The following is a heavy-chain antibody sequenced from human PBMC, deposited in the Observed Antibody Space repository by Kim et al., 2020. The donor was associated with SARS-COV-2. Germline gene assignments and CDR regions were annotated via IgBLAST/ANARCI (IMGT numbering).Heavy chain of an antibody. Sequence: GGSLRLSCAASGFTFSSYGMTWVRQAPGKGLEWVSYIDSSSTTIYYADSVKGRFTISRDNAKNSLYLQMNSLRAEDTAVYYCAKDGCSGGSCYQDCWGQGTLVTVSS. J-gene: IGHJ4*02. CDR3: AKDGCSGGSCYQDC. CDR2: IDSSSTTI. V-gene: IGHV3-48*01. CDR1: GFTFSSYG. D-gene: IGHD2-15*01.